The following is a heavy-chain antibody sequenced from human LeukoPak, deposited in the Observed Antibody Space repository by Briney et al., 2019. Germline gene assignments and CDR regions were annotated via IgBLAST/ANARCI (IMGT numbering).Heavy chain of an antibody. CDR1: GYSITSGYY. V-gene: IGHV4-38-2*01. CDR2: IYHSGST. J-gene: IGHJ4*02. Sequence: PSETLSLTCAVSGYSITSGYYWAWIRQPPGKGLEWIGNIYHSGSTYYNASLKSRVTISVDTSKNQFSLKLSSVTAADTAVYYCARRYSYYFFDYWGQGTLVTVSS. D-gene: IGHD2/OR15-2a*01. CDR3: ARRYSYYFFDY.